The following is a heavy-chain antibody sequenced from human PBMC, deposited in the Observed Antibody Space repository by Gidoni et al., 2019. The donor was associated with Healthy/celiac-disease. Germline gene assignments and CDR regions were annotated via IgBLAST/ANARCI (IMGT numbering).Heavy chain of an antibody. CDR2: IWYDGSNK. V-gene: IGHV3-33*01. CDR1: GFPFSSYG. Sequence: QVQLVASGGGVVQPGRSLRLSCAASGFPFSSYGMHWVRQAPGKGLEWVAVIWYDGSNKYYADSVKGRFTISRDNSKNTLYLQMNSLRAEDTAVYYCARESRDGDHRAFDIWGQGTMVTVSS. D-gene: IGHD4-17*01. J-gene: IGHJ3*02. CDR3: ARESRDGDHRAFDI.